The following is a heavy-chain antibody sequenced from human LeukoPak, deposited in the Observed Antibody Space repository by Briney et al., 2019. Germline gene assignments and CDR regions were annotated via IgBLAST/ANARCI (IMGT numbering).Heavy chain of an antibody. Sequence: EASVKVSCKASGYTFTGYYMHWVRQAPGQGLEWMGWINPNSGGTNYAQKSQGRVTMTRDTSISTAYMELRSLKSDDTAVYYCARDLEPIAVAGTPLVYWGQGTLVTVSS. V-gene: IGHV1-2*02. CDR2: INPNSGGT. CDR3: ARDLEPIAVAGTPLVY. J-gene: IGHJ4*02. D-gene: IGHD6-19*01. CDR1: GYTFTGYY.